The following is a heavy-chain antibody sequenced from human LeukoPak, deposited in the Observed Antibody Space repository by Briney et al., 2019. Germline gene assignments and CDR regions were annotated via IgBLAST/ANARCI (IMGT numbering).Heavy chain of an antibody. Sequence: ASVKVSCKASGYTFTGYYMHWVRQAPGQGLEWMGRINPNSGGTNYAQKFQGGVTMTRDTSISTAYMELSRLRSDDTAVYYCARREGTGDRPFDYWGQGTLVTVSS. CDR3: ARREGTGDRPFDY. CDR1: GYTFTGYY. V-gene: IGHV1-2*06. D-gene: IGHD7-27*01. J-gene: IGHJ4*02. CDR2: INPNSGGT.